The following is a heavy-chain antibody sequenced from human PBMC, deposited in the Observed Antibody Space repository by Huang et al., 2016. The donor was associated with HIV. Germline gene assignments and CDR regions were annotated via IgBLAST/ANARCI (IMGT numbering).Heavy chain of an antibody. Sequence: QLQLQESGPGQVKPSETLSLTCTVSGDFISSTNYYWGWIRQSPGKGLEWVGGVYQSGCTNYNPSLKSRVTLSVDTSRNQFSLRLNSVTAADTAVYYCASQHIGAAATWFWGRGTQVAVSS. CDR1: GDFISSTNYY. D-gene: IGHD6-13*01. CDR3: ASQHIGAAATWF. V-gene: IGHV4-39*01. CDR2: VYQSGCT. J-gene: IGHJ4*02.